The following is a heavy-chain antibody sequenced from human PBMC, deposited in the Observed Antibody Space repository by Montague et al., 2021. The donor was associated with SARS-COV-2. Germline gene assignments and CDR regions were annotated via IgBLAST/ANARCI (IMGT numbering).Heavy chain of an antibody. J-gene: IGHJ4*02. CDR2: ISSSSSYI. CDR1: GFTFSSYS. V-gene: IGHV3-21*01. CDR3: ARDRKIGWLQLGEFDY. D-gene: IGHD5-24*01. Sequence: SLRLSCAASGFTFSSYSMNWVHQAPGKGLEWVSSISSSSSYIYYXXSLKGRFTISRDNAKNSLYLQMNSLRAEDTAVYYCARDRKIGWLQLGEFDYGGQGTLVTVSS.